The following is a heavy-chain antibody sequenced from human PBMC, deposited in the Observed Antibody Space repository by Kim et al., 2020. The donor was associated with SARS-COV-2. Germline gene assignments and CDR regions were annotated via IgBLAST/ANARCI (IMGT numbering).Heavy chain of an antibody. V-gene: IGHV3-48*02. Sequence: GGSLRLSCVASGLSFSSSNMNWVRQAPGKGLEWVAYITSSTDAIHYTVAVKGRFTISRDNARNSLYLQMNSLRDADTAVYYCARDYDWAFDIWGQGTMVT. D-gene: IGHD5-12*01. CDR3: ARDYDWAFDI. CDR2: ITSSTDAI. CDR1: GLSFSSSN. J-gene: IGHJ3*02.